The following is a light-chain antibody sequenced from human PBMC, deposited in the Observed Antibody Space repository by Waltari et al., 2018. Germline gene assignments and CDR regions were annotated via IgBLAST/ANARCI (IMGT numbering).Light chain of an antibody. CDR1: SNDVGGYNY. J-gene: IGLJ3*02. Sequence: QSALTQPPSASGSPGQSVTISCTGTSNDVGGYNYVSWYQHHPGKAPKLLIYEVIKRPSGVPDRFSGSRSGNTASLAISGLRSEDEADYYCAAWDDSLTVRFGGGTKLTVL. V-gene: IGLV2-8*01. CDR3: AAWDDSLTVR. CDR2: EVI.